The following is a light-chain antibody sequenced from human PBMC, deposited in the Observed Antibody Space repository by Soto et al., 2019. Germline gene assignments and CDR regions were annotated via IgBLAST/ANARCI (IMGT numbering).Light chain of an antibody. CDR3: QQSYNTPFT. Sequence: DIQMTQSPSSLSASEGDRVTITCRASQSINSFLNWSQQKSWKVPKLLIYDASTLHCWVPSRFSGSGSDTAFTLTIASLPPDDFATYYCQQSYNTPFTFVPGTKVHVK. J-gene: IGKJ3*01. CDR1: QSINSF. V-gene: IGKV1-39*01. CDR2: DAS.